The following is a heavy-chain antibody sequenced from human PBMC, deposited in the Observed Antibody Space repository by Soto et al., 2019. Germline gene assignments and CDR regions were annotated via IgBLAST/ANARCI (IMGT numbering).Heavy chain of an antibody. J-gene: IGHJ4*02. CDR3: ARDFAYFDS. CDR2: IYDTGISGYTPST. V-gene: IGHV4-59*01. CDR1: GGSITSSY. D-gene: IGHD3-3*01. Sequence: PSETLSLTCTVSGGSITSSYWSWIRRPPGKGLEWIAYIYDTGISGYTPSTSYNPSLKSRVTMSVDTSKNQFSLNLDSVTAADTAVYFCARDFAYFDSWGQGTLVTVSS.